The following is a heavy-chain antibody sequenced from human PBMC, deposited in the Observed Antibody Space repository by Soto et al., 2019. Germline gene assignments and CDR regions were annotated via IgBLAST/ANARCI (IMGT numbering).Heavy chain of an antibody. Sequence: EVQLVETGGGLIQPGGSLRLSCGVSGFTVSDSRMTWVRQAPGQGLEWVSDLYFYGSANYADSVRGRFTISKDDSKNTVLLQMNNLRAEDTAVYYCARVGTSESFFDYWGQGTLVSVSP. V-gene: IGHV3-53*02. J-gene: IGHJ4*02. D-gene: IGHD7-27*01. CDR1: GFTVSDSR. CDR2: LYFYGSA. CDR3: ARVGTSESFFDY.